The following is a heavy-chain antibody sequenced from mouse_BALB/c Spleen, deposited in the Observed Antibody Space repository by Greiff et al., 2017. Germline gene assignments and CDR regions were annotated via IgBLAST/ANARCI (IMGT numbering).Heavy chain of an antibody. J-gene: IGHJ4*01. Sequence: EVKLVESGPGLVKPSQSLSLTCSVTGYSITSGYYWNWIRQFPGNKLEWMGYISYDGSNNYNPSLKNRISITRDTSKNQFFLKLNSVTTEDTATYYCARVGNLYAMDYWGQGTSVTVSS. CDR3: ARVGNLYAMDY. D-gene: IGHD2-14*01. V-gene: IGHV3-6*02. CDR2: ISYDGSN. CDR1: GYSITSGYY.